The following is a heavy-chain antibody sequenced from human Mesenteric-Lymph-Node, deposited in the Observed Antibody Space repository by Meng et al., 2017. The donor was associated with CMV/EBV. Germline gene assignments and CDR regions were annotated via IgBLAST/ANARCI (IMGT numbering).Heavy chain of an antibody. D-gene: IGHD3-22*01. CDR1: GFIFSSYW. V-gene: IGHV3-74*01. Sequence: GGSLRLSCAASGFIFSSYWMTWVRQAPGKGLEWVSRINSDGSTTTYADSVKGRFTISRDNAKKTLYLQMNSLRAEDTAVYYCARYYFDTSGNRYFAYWGQGTLVTVSS. CDR3: ARYYFDTSGNRYFAY. CDR2: INSDGSTT. J-gene: IGHJ4*02.